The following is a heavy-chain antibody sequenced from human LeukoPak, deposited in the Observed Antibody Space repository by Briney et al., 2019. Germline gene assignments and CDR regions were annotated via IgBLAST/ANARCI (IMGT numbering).Heavy chain of an antibody. CDR1: GYTFTSYG. V-gene: IGHV1-18*04. J-gene: IGHJ5*02. D-gene: IGHD3-10*01. CDR3: ARGPRGSGSRRFNWFDP. CDR2: ISAYNGNT. Sequence: ASVKVSCKASGYTFTSYGISWVRQAPGQGLEWMGWISAYNGNTNYAQKLQGRVTMTRDTSTSTVYMELSSLRSEDTAVYYCARGPRGSGSRRFNWFDPWGQGTLVTVSS.